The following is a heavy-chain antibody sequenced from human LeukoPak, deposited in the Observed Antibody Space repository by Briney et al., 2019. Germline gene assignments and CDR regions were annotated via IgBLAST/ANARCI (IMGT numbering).Heavy chain of an antibody. CDR1: GGSFSGYY. CDR2: INHSGST. V-gene: IGHV4-34*01. CDR3: ALVVTTYGYYFDY. J-gene: IGHJ4*02. Sequence: SETLSLTCAVYGGSFSGYYWSWIRQPPGKGLEWIGEINHSGSTNYNPSLKSRVTISVDTSKNQLSLKLSSVTAADTAVYYCALVVTTYGYYFDYWGQGTLVTVSS. D-gene: IGHD3-16*01.